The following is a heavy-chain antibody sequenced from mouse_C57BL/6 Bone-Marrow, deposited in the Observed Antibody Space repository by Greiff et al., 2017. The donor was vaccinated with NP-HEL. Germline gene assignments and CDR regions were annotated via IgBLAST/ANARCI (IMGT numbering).Heavy chain of an antibody. CDR2: IYPSDSET. J-gene: IGHJ4*01. CDR3: ARAGSWDGAMDY. D-gene: IGHD1-1*02. Sequence: VQLQQPGAELVRPGSSVKLSCKASGYTFTSYWMDWVKQRPGQGLEWIGNIYPSDSETHYNQKFKDKATLTVDKSSSTAYMQLSSLTSEDSAVYYCARAGSWDGAMDYWGQGTSVTVSS. V-gene: IGHV1-61*01. CDR1: GYTFTSYW.